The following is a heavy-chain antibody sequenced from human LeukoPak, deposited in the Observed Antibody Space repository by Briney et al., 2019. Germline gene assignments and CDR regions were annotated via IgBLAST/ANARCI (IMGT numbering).Heavy chain of an antibody. D-gene: IGHD6-25*01. CDR1: GGSISSSSYY. CDR3: ARQRAGDCFDH. CDR2: MYYRGST. J-gene: IGHJ5*02. Sequence: PSETLSLTCTVSGGSISSSSYYWGWIRRPPGKGLEWIGYMYYRGSTYYNPSLKSRVTMSVDTSKNQFPLKLSSVTAADTAVYYCARQRAGDCFDHWGQGTLVTVSS. V-gene: IGHV4-39*06.